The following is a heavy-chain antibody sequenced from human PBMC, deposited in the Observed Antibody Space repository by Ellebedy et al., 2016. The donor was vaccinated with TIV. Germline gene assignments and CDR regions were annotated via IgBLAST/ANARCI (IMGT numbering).Heavy chain of an antibody. D-gene: IGHD3-10*01. V-gene: IGHV4-39*01. J-gene: IGHJ4*02. Sequence: MPSETLSLTCTVSGGSISSGTNFWGWIRQSPGKGLEWIGSIYYSGSTYYNPSIKSRVTISVDTSKHQFSLQLRSVTAADTAVYYCASGRGLIDYWGQGILVTVSS. CDR2: IYYSGST. CDR1: GGSISSGTNF. CDR3: ASGRGLIDY.